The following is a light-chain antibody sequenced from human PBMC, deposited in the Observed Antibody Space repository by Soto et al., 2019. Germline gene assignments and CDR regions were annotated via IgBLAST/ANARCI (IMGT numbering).Light chain of an antibody. V-gene: IGLV1-44*01. Sequence: QSVLTQPPSASGTPGQRVTISCSGSSSNIGSNPVNWYQHLPGTAPKLLIYSNNQRPSGVPDRFSGSKSGTSASLAISGLQSEDESDYYCAAWDDSLNGYVFGTGTKVNVL. CDR3: AAWDDSLNGYV. J-gene: IGLJ1*01. CDR2: SNN. CDR1: SSNIGSNP.